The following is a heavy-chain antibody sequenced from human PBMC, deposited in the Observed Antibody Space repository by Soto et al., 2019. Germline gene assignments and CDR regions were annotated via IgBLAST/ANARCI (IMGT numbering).Heavy chain of an antibody. D-gene: IGHD1-20*01. Sequence: SETLSLTCSVSGGSISSYYWTWIRQPPGKGLEWIGYIYDRGNTNYNPSLQSRVTISVDTSKNQFSLHLSSVTDADTAVYYCAGSRITATRSDYWGQGTLGTVSS. CDR1: GGSISSYY. J-gene: IGHJ4*02. CDR3: AGSRITATRSDY. V-gene: IGHV4-59*08. CDR2: IYDRGNT.